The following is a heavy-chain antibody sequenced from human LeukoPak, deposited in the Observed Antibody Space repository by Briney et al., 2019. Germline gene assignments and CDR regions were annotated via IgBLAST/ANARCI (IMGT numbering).Heavy chain of an antibody. CDR1: GGSISSYY. CDR3: ARVVLRFLEWLDVVNAFDI. J-gene: IGHJ3*02. Sequence: SETLSLTCTVSGGSISSYYWSWIRQPPGKGLEWIGYIYYSGSTNYNPSLKSRVTISVDTSKNQFSLKLSSVTAADTAVYYCARVVLRFLEWLDVVNAFDIWGQGTMVTVSS. CDR2: IYYSGST. D-gene: IGHD3-3*01. V-gene: IGHV4-59*12.